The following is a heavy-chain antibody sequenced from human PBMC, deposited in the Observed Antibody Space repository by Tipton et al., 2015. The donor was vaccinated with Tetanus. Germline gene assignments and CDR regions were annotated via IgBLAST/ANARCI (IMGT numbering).Heavy chain of an antibody. J-gene: IGHJ3*01. CDR2: IFHSGST. V-gene: IGHV4-61*08. Sequence: TLSLTCTVSGDSLSNGDYYWSWIRQPPGKGLEWIAYIFHSGSTNYSPSLKSRVAISMDTSKNQISLKLSSVTAADTAVYCCARRSYCSSSRCFDAFDLWGQGTMVTVSS. CDR1: GDSLSNGDYY. D-gene: IGHD2-2*01. CDR3: ARRSYCSSSRCFDAFDL.